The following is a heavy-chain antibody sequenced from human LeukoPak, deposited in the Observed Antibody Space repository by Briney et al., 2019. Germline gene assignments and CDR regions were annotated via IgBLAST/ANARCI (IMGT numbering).Heavy chain of an antibody. D-gene: IGHD2-15*01. CDR3: ARVNDCSGGSCYPDFDY. V-gene: IGHV1-69*13. J-gene: IGHJ4*02. CDR2: IIPIFGTA. CDR1: GGAFSRYA. Sequence: SVKVSCKASGGAFSRYAISCVRQAPGQGLEWMGGIIPIFGTANYAQKFQGRVTITADESTSTAYMELSSLRSEDTAVYYCARVNDCSGGSCYPDFDYWGQGTLVTVSS.